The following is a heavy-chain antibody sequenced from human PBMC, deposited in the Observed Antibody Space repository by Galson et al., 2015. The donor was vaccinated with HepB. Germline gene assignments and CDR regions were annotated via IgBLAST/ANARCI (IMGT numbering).Heavy chain of an antibody. Sequence: SLRLSCAASGFNFSSYVMHWVRQAPGKGLEWVGRIKSRTDGGTTDYAAPVKGRFTISRDDSKNTLYLQMNSLKTEDTAVYYCTTSTTTVTTGVGGQGTLVTVSS. CDR1: GFNFSSYV. D-gene: IGHD4-17*01. CDR3: TTSTTTVTTGV. J-gene: IGHJ4*02. V-gene: IGHV3-15*01. CDR2: IKSRTDGGTT.